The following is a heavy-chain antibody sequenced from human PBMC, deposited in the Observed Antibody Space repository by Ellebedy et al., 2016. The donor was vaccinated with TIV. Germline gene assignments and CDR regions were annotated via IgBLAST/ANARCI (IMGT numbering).Heavy chain of an antibody. CDR1: GGTFSSYA. Sequence: SVKVSXKASGGTFSSYAISWVRQAPGQGLEWMGGIIPIFGTANYAQKFQGRVTITADESTSTAYMELSSLRSEDTAVYYCARDPSYCGGDCYSPIRHAFDIWGQGTMVTVSS. V-gene: IGHV1-69*13. CDR3: ARDPSYCGGDCYSPIRHAFDI. J-gene: IGHJ3*02. CDR2: IIPIFGTA. D-gene: IGHD2-21*01.